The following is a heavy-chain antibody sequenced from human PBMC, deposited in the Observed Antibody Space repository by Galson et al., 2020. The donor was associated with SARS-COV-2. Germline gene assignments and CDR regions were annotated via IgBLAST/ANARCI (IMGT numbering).Heavy chain of an antibody. CDR3: ARGGRGLRYFDWLTKGFDY. CDR2: IYYSGST. D-gene: IGHD3-9*01. Sequence: ASETLSLTCTVSGGSISSGGYYWSWIRQHPGKGPEWIGYIYYSGSTYYNPSLKSRVTISVDTSKNQFSLKLSSVTAADTAVYYCARGGRGLRYFDWLTKGFDYWGQGTLVTVSS. J-gene: IGHJ4*02. CDR1: GGSISSGGYY. V-gene: IGHV4-31*03.